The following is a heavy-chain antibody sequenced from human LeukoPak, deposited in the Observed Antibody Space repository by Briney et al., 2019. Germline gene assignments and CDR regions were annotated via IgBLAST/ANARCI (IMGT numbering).Heavy chain of an antibody. CDR2: IYHSGST. CDR3: ARPNSSSPRAFVY. CDR1: GYSISGGYY. D-gene: IGHD6-6*01. V-gene: IGHV4-38-2*01. Sequence: MSSETLSLTCAVSGYSISGGYYWGWIRQPPGKGLEWIGSIYHSGSTYYNPSLKSRVTISVDTSKNQFSLKLSSVTAADTAVYYCARPNSSSPRAFVYWGQGTLVTVSS. J-gene: IGHJ4*02.